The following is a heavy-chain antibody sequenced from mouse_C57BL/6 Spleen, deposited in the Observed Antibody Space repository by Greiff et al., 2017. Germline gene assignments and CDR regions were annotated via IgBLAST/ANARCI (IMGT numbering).Heavy chain of an antibody. CDR2: IYPGDGDT. CDR1: GYAFSSYW. Sequence: VQLVESGAELVKPGASVKISCKASGYAFSSYWMNWVKQRPGKGLEWIGQIYPGDGDTNYNGKFKGKATLTADKSSSTAYMQLSSLTSEDSAVYFCARDGYDGSFAYWGQGTLVTVSA. J-gene: IGHJ3*01. V-gene: IGHV1-80*01. D-gene: IGHD2-2*01. CDR3: ARDGYDGSFAY.